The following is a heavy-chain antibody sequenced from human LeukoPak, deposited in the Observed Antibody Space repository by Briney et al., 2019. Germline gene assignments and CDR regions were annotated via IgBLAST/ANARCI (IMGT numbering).Heavy chain of an antibody. Sequence: PSETLSLTCTVSGYSITSAYYWGWIRQPPGKGLEWVANIKQDGSEKYYVDSVKGRFTISRVNAKNSLYLQMNSLRAEDTAVYYCARGPRYDHYYYYYMDVWGKGTTVTVSS. J-gene: IGHJ6*03. D-gene: IGHD3-3*01. CDR3: ARGPRYDHYYYYYMDV. CDR2: IKQDGSEK. CDR1: GYSITSAYY. V-gene: IGHV3-7*01.